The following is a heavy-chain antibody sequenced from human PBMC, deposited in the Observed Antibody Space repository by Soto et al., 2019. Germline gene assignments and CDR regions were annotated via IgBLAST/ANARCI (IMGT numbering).Heavy chain of an antibody. V-gene: IGHV6-1*01. CDR1: GDSVSSNSSA. J-gene: IGHJ3*02. Sequence: PSQTLSLTFAISGDSVSSNSSALNWIRQSPSRGLEGLGRTYYRSKWYNDYAVSVKSRITINPDTSKNQFSLQLNSVTPEDTAVYYCARYSGYDFSAFDIWGQGTMVTVS. D-gene: IGHD5-12*01. CDR3: ARYSGYDFSAFDI. CDR2: TYYRSKWYN.